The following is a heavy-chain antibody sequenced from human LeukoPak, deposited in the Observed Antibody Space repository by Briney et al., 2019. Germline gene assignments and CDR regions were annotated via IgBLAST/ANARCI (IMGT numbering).Heavy chain of an antibody. Sequence: GGSLRLSCAASGFTFSDYYMSWIRQAPGKGLEWVSYISSSGSTVYYADSVKGRFTISRDNAKNSLYLQMNSLRAEDTAVYYCARENEVEHQFDYWGQGTLVTVSS. CDR2: ISSSGSTV. CDR3: ARENEVEHQFDY. CDR1: GFTFSDYY. D-gene: IGHD1-1*01. J-gene: IGHJ4*02. V-gene: IGHV3-11*01.